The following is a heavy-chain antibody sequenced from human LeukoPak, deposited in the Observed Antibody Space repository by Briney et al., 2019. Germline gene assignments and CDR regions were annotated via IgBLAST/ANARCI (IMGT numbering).Heavy chain of an antibody. Sequence: GGSLRLSCAASGFTFSDYYMSWIRQAPGKGLEWVSYISSSGSTIYYADSVKGRFTISRDNAKNSLYLQMNSLRAEDTAVYYGVRCNYYDSSGYYYWGQGTLVTVSS. J-gene: IGHJ4*02. CDR2: ISSSGSTI. CDR3: VRCNYYDSSGYYY. D-gene: IGHD3-22*01. CDR1: GFTFSDYY. V-gene: IGHV3-11*01.